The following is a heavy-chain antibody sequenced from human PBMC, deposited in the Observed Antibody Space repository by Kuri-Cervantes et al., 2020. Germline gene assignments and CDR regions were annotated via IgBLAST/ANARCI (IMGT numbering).Heavy chain of an antibody. CDR2: IKQDGSEK. D-gene: IGHD4-17*01. CDR1: GFTFSSYW. Sequence: GESLKISCAASGFTFSSYWMSWVRQAPGKGLEWVANIKQDGSEKYYVDSVKGRFTISRDNAKNSLYLQMNSLRVEDTAVYYCARERPYGTDYWGQGTLVTVSS. V-gene: IGHV3-7*01. J-gene: IGHJ4*02. CDR3: ARERPYGTDY.